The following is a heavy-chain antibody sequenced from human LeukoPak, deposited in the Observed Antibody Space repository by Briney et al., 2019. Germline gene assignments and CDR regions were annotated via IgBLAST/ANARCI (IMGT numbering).Heavy chain of an antibody. CDR3: AIARRYNWNPGKAFDI. Sequence: GASVKVSCKASGGTFSSYAISWVRQAPGQGLEWMGGIIPIFGTANYAQKFQGRVTITTDESTSTAYMELSSLRSEDTAVYYCAIARRYNWNPGKAFDIWGQGTMVTVSS. CDR2: IIPIFGTA. V-gene: IGHV1-69*05. CDR1: GGTFSSYA. D-gene: IGHD1-20*01. J-gene: IGHJ3*02.